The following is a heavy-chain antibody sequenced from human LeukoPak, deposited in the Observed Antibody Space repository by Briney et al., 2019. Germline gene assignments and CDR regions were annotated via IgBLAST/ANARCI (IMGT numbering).Heavy chain of an antibody. Sequence: ASVKVSCKASGYTFTSYYMHWVRQAPGQGLEWMGLINPSGGTTTYAQKFQGRVTMTRDMSTSTVYLELSSLRSEDTAVYYCASYTPMVIPGAFDIWGQGTMVTVSS. CDR3: ASYTPMVIPGAFDI. D-gene: IGHD5-18*01. J-gene: IGHJ3*02. CDR2: INPSGGTT. CDR1: GYTFTSYY. V-gene: IGHV1-46*01.